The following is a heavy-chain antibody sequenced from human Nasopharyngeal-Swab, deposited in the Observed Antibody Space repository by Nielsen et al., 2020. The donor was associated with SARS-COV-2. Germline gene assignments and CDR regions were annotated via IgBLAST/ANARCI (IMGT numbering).Heavy chain of an antibody. J-gene: IGHJ3*02. D-gene: IGHD1-26*01. CDR2: INSYGSST. CDR1: GFTFSSYW. V-gene: IGHV3-74*01. Sequence: GGSLRLSCAASGFTFSSYWMHWVRQAPGKGLVWVSRINSYGSSTSYADSVKGRFTISRDNAKNTLYLQMNSLRAEDTAVYYCAREGTQWELLDAFDIWGQGTMVTVSS. CDR3: AREGTQWELLDAFDI.